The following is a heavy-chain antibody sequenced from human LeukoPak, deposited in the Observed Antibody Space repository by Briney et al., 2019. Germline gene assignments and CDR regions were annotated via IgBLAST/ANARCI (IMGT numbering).Heavy chain of an antibody. D-gene: IGHD2-2*03. CDR1: GYTFTDYF. CDR3: ARRARGSWINDAFDI. Sequence: ASVKVSCKASGYTFTDYFMHWVRQAPGQGPEWMGIINPSGGSTSYAQKFQGRVTMTRDTSTSTLYMELSSLRSEDTAFYYCARRARGSWINDAFDIWGQGTMVTVSS. CDR2: INPSGGST. J-gene: IGHJ3*02. V-gene: IGHV1-46*01.